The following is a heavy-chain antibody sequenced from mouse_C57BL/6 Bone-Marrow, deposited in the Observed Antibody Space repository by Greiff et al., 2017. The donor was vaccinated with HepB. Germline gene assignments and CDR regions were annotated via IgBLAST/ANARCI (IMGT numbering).Heavy chain of an antibody. D-gene: IGHD2-4*01. CDR2: IYPGSGST. CDR1: GYTFTSYW. V-gene: IGHV1-55*01. Sequence: VQLQQSGAELVKPGASVKMSCKASGYTFTSYWITWVKQRPGQGLEWIGDIYPGSGSTNYNEKFKSKATLTVDTSSSTAYMQLSSLTSEDSAVYYCARGRDDYDPYYFDYWGQGTTLTVSS. CDR3: ARGRDDYDPYYFDY. J-gene: IGHJ2*01.